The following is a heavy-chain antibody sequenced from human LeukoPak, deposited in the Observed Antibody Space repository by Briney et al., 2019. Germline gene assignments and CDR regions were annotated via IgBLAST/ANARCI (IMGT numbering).Heavy chain of an antibody. CDR3: AKGQCPGYDFWRGRGFDY. J-gene: IGHJ4*02. CDR2: IRYDGSNK. Sequence: ESGGSLSLSCAASAFTFSSYGMHWVRQAPGKGLEWVAFIRYDGSNKYYADSVKGRFTISRDNSKNTLYLQMNSLRAEYTAVYYCAKGQCPGYDFWRGRGFDYWDGGTLVTVSS. CDR1: AFTFSSYG. V-gene: IGHV3-30*02. D-gene: IGHD3-3*01.